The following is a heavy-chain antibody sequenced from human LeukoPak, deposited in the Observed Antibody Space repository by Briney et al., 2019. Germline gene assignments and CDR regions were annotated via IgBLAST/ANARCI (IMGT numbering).Heavy chain of an antibody. CDR3: ARNGGGDSLDAFDI. V-gene: IGHV4-59*01. D-gene: IGHD3-16*01. Sequence: SETLSLTCTVSGGSISSYYWSWIRQPPGKGLEWIGYIYYSGSTNYNPSLKSRVTISVDTSKNQFSLKLSSVTAADTAVSYCARNGGGDSLDAFDIWGQGTMVTVSS. CDR2: IYYSGST. CDR1: GGSISSYY. J-gene: IGHJ3*02.